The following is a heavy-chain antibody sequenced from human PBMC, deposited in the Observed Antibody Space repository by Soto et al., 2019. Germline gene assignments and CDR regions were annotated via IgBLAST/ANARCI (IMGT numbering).Heavy chain of an antibody. D-gene: IGHD3-22*01. Sequence: EVQLVESGGGLIQPGGSLRLSCAASGFTVSSNYMSWVRQAPGKGLEWVSVIYSGGSTYYADSVKGRLTTSRDNSKNTLYLRMNSLRAGDTAGYYWARNYDSTAGGAFDIWGQGTMVTVSS. J-gene: IGHJ3*02. CDR3: ARNYDSTAGGAFDI. CDR1: GFTVSSNY. CDR2: IYSGGST. V-gene: IGHV3-53*01.